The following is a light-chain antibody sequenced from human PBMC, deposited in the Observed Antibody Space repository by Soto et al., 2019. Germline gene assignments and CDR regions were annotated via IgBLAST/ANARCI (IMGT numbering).Light chain of an antibody. V-gene: IGLV1-51*01. CDR3: GTWDSSLSAGGYV. CDR1: SSNIGNIY. CDR2: DNN. J-gene: IGLJ1*01. Sequence: QSVFTQPPSVSAAQGQMVTISCSGSSSNIGNIYVSWYQQLPGTAPKLLIYDNNKRPSGIPDRFSGSKSGTSATLGITGLQTGDESDYYCGTWDSSLSAGGYVFGTGTKLTVL.